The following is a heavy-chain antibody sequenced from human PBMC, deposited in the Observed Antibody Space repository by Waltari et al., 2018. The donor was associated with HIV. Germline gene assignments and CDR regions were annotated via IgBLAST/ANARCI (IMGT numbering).Heavy chain of an antibody. J-gene: IGHJ6*02. Sequence: QVQLVESGGGVVQPGKSLRLSCAAAGFTFSTHGRHWVRQAPGKGLEWLATIWHDGSNTYYADSVKGRFTISRDNSKNTVNLQMNGLRVEDTAVYFCARVGLAAAGTQYFGMDVWGQGTTVTVSS. CDR2: IWHDGSNT. CDR1: GFTFSTHG. V-gene: IGHV3-33*01. D-gene: IGHD6-25*01. CDR3: ARVGLAAAGTQYFGMDV.